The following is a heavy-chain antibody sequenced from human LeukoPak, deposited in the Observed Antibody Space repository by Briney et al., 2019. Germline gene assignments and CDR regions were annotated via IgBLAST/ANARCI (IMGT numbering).Heavy chain of an antibody. Sequence: GGSLRLSCVASRFTFSSFDMNWVRQAPRKGLEWVSSISRSEDYTYYADSVKGRFTVSRDNAKNSLYLQMNSLRAEDTAVYYCARDKYGDYVIDYWGQGTLVTVSS. CDR3: ARDKYGDYVIDY. D-gene: IGHD4-17*01. J-gene: IGHJ4*02. V-gene: IGHV3-21*01. CDR1: RFTFSSFD. CDR2: ISRSEDYT.